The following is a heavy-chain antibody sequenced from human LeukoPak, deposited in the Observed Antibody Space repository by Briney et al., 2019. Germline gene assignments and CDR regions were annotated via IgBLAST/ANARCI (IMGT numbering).Heavy chain of an antibody. D-gene: IGHD5-12*01. J-gene: IGHJ4*02. V-gene: IGHV4-39*07. CDR2: SFYSNT. Sequence: SETLSLTCTVSGGSINSGDHFWGWIRQPPGDGLEWIGNSFYSNTYYNPSLQSRVTISRDTSKNQFSLHLRSVTAADTAVYYCARTSRLLVAHFFDYWGQGSVVTVSS. CDR1: GGSINSGDHF. CDR3: ARTSRLLVAHFFDY.